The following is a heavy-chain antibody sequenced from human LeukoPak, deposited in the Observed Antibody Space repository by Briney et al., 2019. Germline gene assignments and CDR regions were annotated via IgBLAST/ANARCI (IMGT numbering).Heavy chain of an antibody. CDR3: AREEHYDFWSGYVMDV. V-gene: IGHV3-21*01. D-gene: IGHD3-3*01. CDR2: ISSSSSYI. Sequence: PGGSLRLSCAASGFTFSSYSMNWVRQAPGKGLEWVSSISSSSSYIYYADSVKGRFTISRDNAKNSLYLQMNSLRAEDTAVYYCAREEHYDFWSGYVMDVWGKGTTVTVSS. CDR1: GFTFSSYS. J-gene: IGHJ6*03.